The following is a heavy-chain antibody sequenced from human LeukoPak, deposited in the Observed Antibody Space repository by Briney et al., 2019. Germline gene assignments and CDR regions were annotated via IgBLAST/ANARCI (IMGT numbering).Heavy chain of an antibody. D-gene: IGHD3-10*01. CDR2: ISGSGTRT. V-gene: IGHV3-23*01. J-gene: IGHJ3*02. Sequence: GGSLRLSCAASGFTFSSYAMSWVRQAQGTGLGWVSGISGSGTRTYHADSVKGRFTISRDNSKNTLYLQMNSLRAEDTAVYYCARDRVYASGSRDAFGIWGQGTMVAVSS. CDR1: GFTFSSYA. CDR3: ARDRVYASGSRDAFGI.